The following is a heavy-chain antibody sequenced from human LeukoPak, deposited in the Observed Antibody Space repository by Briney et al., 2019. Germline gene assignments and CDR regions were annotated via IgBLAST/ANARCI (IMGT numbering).Heavy chain of an antibody. CDR3: AREAGGQQLPFDY. CDR1: GGSISSSSFY. V-gene: IGHV4-39*07. J-gene: IGHJ4*02. CDR2: IYYSGST. Sequence: KPSETLSLTCTVSGGSISSSSFYWGWIRQPPGKGLEWIGSIYYSGSTYYNPSLKSRVTISVDMSKNQFSLKLSSVTAADTAVYYCAREAGGQQLPFDYWGQGTLVTVSS. D-gene: IGHD6-13*01.